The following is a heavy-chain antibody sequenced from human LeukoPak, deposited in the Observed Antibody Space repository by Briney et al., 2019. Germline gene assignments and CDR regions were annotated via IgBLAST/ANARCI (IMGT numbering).Heavy chain of an antibody. V-gene: IGHV3-9*03. Sequence: GGSLRLSCAASGFSFDDFAMHWVRQRPGKGLEWVSGISWSTNTIQYADSVKGRFTISRDNAKKSLYLQMNSLRLEDMALYYCVKGGGYYGSGTYYNHYFDSWGQGTLVTVSS. CDR1: GFSFDDFA. J-gene: IGHJ4*02. D-gene: IGHD3-10*01. CDR2: ISWSTNTI. CDR3: VKGGGYYGSGTYYNHYFDS.